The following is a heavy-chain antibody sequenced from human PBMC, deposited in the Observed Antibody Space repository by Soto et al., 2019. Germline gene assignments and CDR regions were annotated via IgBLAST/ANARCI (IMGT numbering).Heavy chain of an antibody. CDR2: ISYDGSNK. CDR3: ARDESWLPDY. Sequence: QVQLVESGGGVVQPGRSLRLSCAASGVTFTNYAMHWVRQAPGKGLEWVAVISYDGSNKYYADSVKGRFTISRYNIKNTLYLQMNSLRAEDTAMYYCARDESWLPDYWGQGTLVTVSS. D-gene: IGHD6-19*01. V-gene: IGHV3-30-3*01. CDR1: GVTFTNYA. J-gene: IGHJ4*02.